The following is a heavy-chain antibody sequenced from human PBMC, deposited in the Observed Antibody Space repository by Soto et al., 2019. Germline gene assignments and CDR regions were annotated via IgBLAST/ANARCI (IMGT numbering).Heavy chain of an antibody. CDR2: ISYDGSNK. CDR3: ASDGPIYSSGWMSY. D-gene: IGHD6-19*01. Sequence: QVQLVESGGGVVQPGRSLRLSCEASGFTFSSYAMHWVRQAPGKGLEWVAVISYDGSNKYYADSVKGRFTISRDNSKNPQYLQMNSMRAENTAVYYCASDGPIYSSGWMSYWGQGTLVTVSS. V-gene: IGHV3-30-3*01. J-gene: IGHJ4*02. CDR1: GFTFSSYA.